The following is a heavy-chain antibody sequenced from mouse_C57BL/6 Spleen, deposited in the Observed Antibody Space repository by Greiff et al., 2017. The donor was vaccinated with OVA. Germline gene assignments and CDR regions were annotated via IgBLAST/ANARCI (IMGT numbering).Heavy chain of an antibody. J-gene: IGHJ3*01. CDR2: IDPSDSYT. V-gene: IGHV1-69*01. D-gene: IGHD3-1*01. CDR3: ARGGFRGLAY. Sequence: QVQLQQPGAELVMPGASVKLSCKASGYTFTSYWMHWVKQRPGQGLEWIGEIDPSDSYTNYNQKFKGKSTLTVDKSSSTAYMQLSSLTSEDSAVYYCARGGFRGLAYWGQGTLVTVSA. CDR1: GYTFTSYW.